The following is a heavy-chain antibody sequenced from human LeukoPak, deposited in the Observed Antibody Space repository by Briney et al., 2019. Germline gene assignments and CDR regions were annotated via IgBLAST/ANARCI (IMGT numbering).Heavy chain of an antibody. Sequence: GGSLRLSCAASRFTFTRLNMNWVRQAPGKGLELVSSITSSGTYIYYADSVKGRFTISRDNAKNSLYLQMNSLRAEDTAVYYCARPFYYDSNGGEGMDVWGQGTTVTVSS. CDR2: ITSSGTYI. D-gene: IGHD3-22*01. J-gene: IGHJ6*02. V-gene: IGHV3-21*01. CDR1: RFTFTRLN. CDR3: ARPFYYDSNGGEGMDV.